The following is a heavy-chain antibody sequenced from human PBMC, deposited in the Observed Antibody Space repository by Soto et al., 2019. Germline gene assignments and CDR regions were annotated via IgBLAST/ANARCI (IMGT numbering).Heavy chain of an antibody. J-gene: IGHJ6*02. CDR1: GYTFTSYG. D-gene: IGHD2-2*03. Sequence: ASVKVSCKASGYTFTSYGISWVRQATGQGLEWMGWMNPNSGNTGYAQKFQGRVTMTRNTSISTAYMELSSLRSEDTAVYYCARAGLDIVVVPAACMDVWGQGTTVTVSS. V-gene: IGHV1-8*02. CDR3: ARAGLDIVVVPAACMDV. CDR2: MNPNSGNT.